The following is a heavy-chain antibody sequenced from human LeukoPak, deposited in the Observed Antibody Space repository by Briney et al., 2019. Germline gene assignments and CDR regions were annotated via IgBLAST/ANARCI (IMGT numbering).Heavy chain of an antibody. V-gene: IGHV1-46*01. Sequence: AASVKVSCKASGYTFTNYYMHWVRQAPGQGLKWMGIINPSGDSTTYAQTFQGRVTMTRDMSTSTVYMEVSSLRSEDTAVYYCARESLGMVTENFDYWGQGTLVTVSS. D-gene: IGHD5-18*01. CDR2: INPSGDST. J-gene: IGHJ4*02. CDR1: GYTFTNYY. CDR3: ARESLGMVTENFDY.